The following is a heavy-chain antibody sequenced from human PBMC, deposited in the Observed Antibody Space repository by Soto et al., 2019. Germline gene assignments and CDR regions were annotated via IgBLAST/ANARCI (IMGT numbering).Heavy chain of an antibody. CDR2: ISSSGSNI. CDR3: ARMVFFQAEDGIRYL. J-gene: IGHJ2*01. V-gene: IGHV3-11*01. Sequence: QAPGKGLEGVSSISSSGSNIYDGDSVMGRLTISRDNAKKSLYLQMNSLRAEDTAVYYCARMVFFQAEDGIRYL. D-gene: IGHD3-10*01.